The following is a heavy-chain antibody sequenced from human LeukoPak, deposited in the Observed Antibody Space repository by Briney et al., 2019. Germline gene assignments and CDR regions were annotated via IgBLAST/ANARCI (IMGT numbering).Heavy chain of an antibody. V-gene: IGHV3-48*01. J-gene: IGHJ4*02. CDR1: GFTISNYY. CDR3: ARAAVATLLNY. Sequence: GGSLRLSCAASGFTISNYYMTWVRQAPGKGLEWVSYISSSSSTIYYADSVKGRFTVSRDNAKNSLYLQMNSLRAEDTAVYYCARAAVATLLNYWGQGTLVTVSS. D-gene: IGHD6-19*01. CDR2: ISSSSSTI.